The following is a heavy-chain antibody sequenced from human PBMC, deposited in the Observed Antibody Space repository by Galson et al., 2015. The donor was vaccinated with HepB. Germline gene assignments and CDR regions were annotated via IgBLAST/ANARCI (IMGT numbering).Heavy chain of an antibody. CDR1: GGTFSRYA. J-gene: IGHJ4*02. D-gene: IGHD3-10*01. CDR3: ARGYGSGSYYYHY. CDR2: IIPIFGTA. Sequence: SVKVSCKASGGTFSRYAIDWVRQAPGQGLAWMGGIIPIFGTANYAQNFQGRVTITADESTSTAYIELSSLKSEDTAVYYCARGYGSGSYYYHYWGQGTLVTVSS. V-gene: IGHV1-69*13.